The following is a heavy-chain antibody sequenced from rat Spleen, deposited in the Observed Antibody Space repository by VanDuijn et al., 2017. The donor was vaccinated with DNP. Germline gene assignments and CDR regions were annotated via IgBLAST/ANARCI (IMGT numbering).Heavy chain of an antibody. D-gene: IGHD1-2*01. CDR1: GFTFSYYW. CDR2: ITSSGGST. Sequence: EVQLVESGGDLVQPGGSLKLSCVASGFTFSYYWMTWIRQVPGKGLEWVASITSSGGSTYYPDSVKGRFTISRDNAKNTLYLQMNSLRSEDTATYYCARGGLYYFDYWGQGVMVTVSS. CDR3: ARGGLYYFDY. V-gene: IGHV5-31*01. J-gene: IGHJ2*01.